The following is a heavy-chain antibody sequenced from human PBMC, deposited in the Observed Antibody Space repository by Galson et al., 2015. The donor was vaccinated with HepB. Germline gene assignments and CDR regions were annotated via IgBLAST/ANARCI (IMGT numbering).Heavy chain of an antibody. CDR3: ARADYGGNSGAFDY. CDR2: IYSGGST. Sequence: SLRLSCAASGFTFSDHYMDWVCQAPGKGLEWVSVIYSGGSTYYADSVKGRFTISRDNSKNTLYLQMNSLRAEDTAVYYCARADYGGNSGAFDYWGQGTLVTVSS. CDR1: GFTFSDHY. V-gene: IGHV3-53*01. D-gene: IGHD4-23*01. J-gene: IGHJ4*02.